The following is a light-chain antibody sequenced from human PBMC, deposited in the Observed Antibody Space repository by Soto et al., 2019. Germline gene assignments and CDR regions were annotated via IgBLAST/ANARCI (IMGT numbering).Light chain of an antibody. Sequence: EIVLTQSPATLSLSPGERATLSFVASQSVSSSYLAWYQQKPCLAPRLLIYDASSRATGIPDRFSGSGSGTDFTLTISSLEPEDFALYYCPQRSNWPRITFGQGTRLEI. CDR3: PQRSNWPRIT. CDR2: DAS. J-gene: IGKJ5*01. CDR1: QSVSSSY. V-gene: IGKV3D-20*02.